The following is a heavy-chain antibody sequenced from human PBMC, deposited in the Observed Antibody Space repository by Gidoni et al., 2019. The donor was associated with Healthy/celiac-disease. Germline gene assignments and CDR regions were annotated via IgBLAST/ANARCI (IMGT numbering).Heavy chain of an antibody. Sequence: RLSCAASGFTFSSYSMNWVRQAPGKGLEWVSSISSSSSYIYYADSVKGRFTISRDNAKNSLYLQMNSLRAEDTAVYYCARDGRPALYYDSSGYSAYWGQGTLVTVSS. CDR1: GFTFSSYS. CDR3: ARDGRPALYYDSSGYSAY. J-gene: IGHJ4*02. CDR2: ISSSSSYI. V-gene: IGHV3-21*01. D-gene: IGHD3-22*01.